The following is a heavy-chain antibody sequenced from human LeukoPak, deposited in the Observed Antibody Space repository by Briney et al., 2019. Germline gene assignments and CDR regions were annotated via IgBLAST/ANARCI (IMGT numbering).Heavy chain of an antibody. D-gene: IGHD2-2*02. CDR3: ARDECPLWSISCHRGFDP. Sequence: PSETLSLTCSVSGGSISTYYWSWIRQSAGKGLEWIGRIYKSGSSNYNPSLKSRVSMSVDSSKNHFSLNLTSVTAEDTAVYYRARDECPLWSISCHRGFDPWGQGLLVTVSS. V-gene: IGHV4-4*07. CDR1: GGSISTYY. J-gene: IGHJ5*02. CDR2: IYKSGSS.